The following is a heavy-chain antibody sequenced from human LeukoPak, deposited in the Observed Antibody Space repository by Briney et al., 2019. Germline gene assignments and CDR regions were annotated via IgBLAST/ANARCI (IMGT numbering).Heavy chain of an antibody. J-gene: IGHJ6*02. CDR2: IKQDGTEK. V-gene: IGHV3-7*01. CDR3: ARGPSTRMDV. Sequence: GGSLRLSCAASGFTLSTYWMSWVRQAPGKGLEWVANIKQDGTEKYYVDSVKGRFTISRDNAKNSLSLQKNSLRAEDTAVYYCARGPSTRMDVWGQGTTVTVSS. CDR1: GFTLSTYW.